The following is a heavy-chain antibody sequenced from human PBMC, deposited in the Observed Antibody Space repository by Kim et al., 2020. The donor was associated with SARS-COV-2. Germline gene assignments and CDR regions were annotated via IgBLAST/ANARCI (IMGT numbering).Heavy chain of an antibody. CDR2: ISHDGTSQ. CDR1: GFTFSACA. CDR3: AKDVGDYSGWDA. J-gene: IGHJ6*02. D-gene: IGHD5-12*01. V-gene: IGHV3-23*01. Sequence: GGSLRLSCAASGFTFSACAMTWVRQVPGKGLEWVSSISHDGTSQHYADSVEGRVTISRDDFKKTLHLRLTILRAEDTALSYCAKDVGDYSGWDAWGQGT.